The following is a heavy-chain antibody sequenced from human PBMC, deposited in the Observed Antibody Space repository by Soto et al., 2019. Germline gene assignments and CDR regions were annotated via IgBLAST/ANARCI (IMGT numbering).Heavy chain of an antibody. Sequence: QVHLQESGPGLVKPSETMSLTCTASGASIRNFYWNWVRQFPGKGLEWIGHIYNGERTNYNPSLKSRVTISVNTSTHRFSLKLSSVTVADTAVYYCVQATGWQGFDYRGQGTLVAVSS. V-gene: IGHV4-4*09. D-gene: IGHD6-19*01. CDR3: VQATGWQGFDY. CDR2: IYNGERT. CDR1: GASIRNFY. J-gene: IGHJ4*02.